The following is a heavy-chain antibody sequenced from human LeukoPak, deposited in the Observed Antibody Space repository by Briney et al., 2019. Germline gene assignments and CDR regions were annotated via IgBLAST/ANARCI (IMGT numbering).Heavy chain of an antibody. CDR3: ARAIRITMVRGVISYYFDY. D-gene: IGHD3-10*01. CDR2: MNPNSGNT. CDR1: GYTFTSYD. Sequence: ASVKVSCKPSGYTFTSYDINWVRQATGQGLGWMGWMNPNSGNTGYAQKFQGRVTTTRNTSISTAYMELSSLRSEDTAVYYGARAIRITMVRGVISYYFDYWGQGTLVTVSS. V-gene: IGHV1-8*01. J-gene: IGHJ4*02.